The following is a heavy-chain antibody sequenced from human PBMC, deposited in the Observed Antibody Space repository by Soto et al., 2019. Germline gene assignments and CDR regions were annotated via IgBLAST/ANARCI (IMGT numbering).Heavy chain of an antibody. CDR2: IYYSGST. CDR1: GGSISSGGYY. Sequence: PSETLSLTCTVSGGSISSGGYYWSWIRQHPGKGLEWIGYIYYSGSTNYNPSLKSRVTISVDTSKNQFSLKLSSVTAADTAVYYCARVGPRGYSYGSDYYYYGMDVWGQGTTVTVSS. V-gene: IGHV4-61*08. J-gene: IGHJ6*02. CDR3: ARVGPRGYSYGSDYYYYGMDV. D-gene: IGHD5-18*01.